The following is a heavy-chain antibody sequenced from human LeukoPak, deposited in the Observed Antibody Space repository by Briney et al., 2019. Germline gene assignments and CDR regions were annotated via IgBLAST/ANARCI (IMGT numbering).Heavy chain of an antibody. CDR2: MNTNSGNT. J-gene: IGHJ4*02. Sequence: ASVTVSFKASGYTFTTYDLNWVRQAPGQGLEWMGWMNTNSGNTGYAQKFQGSVTMTRNISITTAYMELSNLTSEDTAVYICARHIRGAATDYWGQGTLVTFAS. CDR1: GYTFTTYD. D-gene: IGHD3-10*01. V-gene: IGHV1-8*01. CDR3: ARHIRGAATDY.